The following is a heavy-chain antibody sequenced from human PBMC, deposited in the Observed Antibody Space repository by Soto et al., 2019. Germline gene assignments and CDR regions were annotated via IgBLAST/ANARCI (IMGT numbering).Heavy chain of an antibody. CDR2: ISAYNGNT. Sequence: ASVKVSCKASGYTFTSYGISWVRQAPGQGLEWMGWISAYNGNTNYAQKHQGRVTMTTDTSTSTAYMGLRSLRSDDTAVYYCARVLYYYDSSGYLPLSWDYWGQGTLVTVSS. CDR1: GYTFTSYG. CDR3: ARVLYYYDSSGYLPLSWDY. V-gene: IGHV1-18*01. J-gene: IGHJ4*02. D-gene: IGHD3-22*01.